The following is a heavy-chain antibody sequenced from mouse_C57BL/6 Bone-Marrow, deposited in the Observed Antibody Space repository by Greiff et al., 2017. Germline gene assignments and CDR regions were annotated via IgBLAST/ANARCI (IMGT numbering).Heavy chain of an antibody. V-gene: IGHV1-9*01. CDR2: ILPGSGST. CDR3: ARRNKEYAMDY. CDR1: GYTFTSYW. Sequence: VQLQQSGAELVKPGASVKLSCKASGYTFTSYWMHWVKQRPGHGLEWIGEILPGSGSTNYNEKFKGKATFTADTSSNTAYMQLSSLTTEDSAIYYCARRNKEYAMDYWGQGTSVTVSS. D-gene: IGHD5-2*01. J-gene: IGHJ4*01.